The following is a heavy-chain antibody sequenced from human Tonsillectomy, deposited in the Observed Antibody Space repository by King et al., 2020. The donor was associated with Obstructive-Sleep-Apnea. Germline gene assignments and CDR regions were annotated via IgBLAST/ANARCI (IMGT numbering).Heavy chain of an antibody. V-gene: IGHV4-4*07. Sequence: VQLQESGPGLVKPSETLSLTCTVSGGSISSYYWSWIRQPAGKGLEWIGRIYPSGSTNYNPSLKSRCTMSVDTSKKQFSLKLRAVTAADTAVYYCARDDYGGNIDYWGQGTLVTVSS. CDR3: ARDDYGGNIDY. D-gene: IGHD4-23*01. CDR1: GGSISSYY. J-gene: IGHJ4*02. CDR2: IYPSGST.